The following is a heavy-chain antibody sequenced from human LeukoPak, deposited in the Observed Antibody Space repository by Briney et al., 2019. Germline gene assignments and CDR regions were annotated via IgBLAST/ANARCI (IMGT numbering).Heavy chain of an antibody. CDR3: ARDLLHMAAPSY. CDR1: GFTFSSYS. CDR2: ISSSSSYI. J-gene: IGHJ4*02. V-gene: IGHV3-21*01. D-gene: IGHD6-6*01. Sequence: GGSLRLSCAASGFTFSSYSMNWVRQAPGKGPEWVSSISSSSSYIYYADSVKGRFTISRDNAKNSLYLQMNSLRAEDTAVYYCARDLLHMAAPSYWGQGTLVTVSS.